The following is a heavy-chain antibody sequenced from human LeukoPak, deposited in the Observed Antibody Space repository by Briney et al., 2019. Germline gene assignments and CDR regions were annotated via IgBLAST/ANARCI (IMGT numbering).Heavy chain of an antibody. Sequence: SVTLSLTCTVSGGSVSSGSYYWSWIRQPPGKGLEWIGYIYYSGSTNYNPSLKSRVTISVDTSKNQFSLKLSSVTAADTAVYYCARSGAGGATPFDYWGQGTLVTVSS. CDR2: IYYSGST. CDR1: GGSVSSGSYY. J-gene: IGHJ4*02. CDR3: ARSGAGGATPFDY. D-gene: IGHD1-26*01. V-gene: IGHV4-61*01.